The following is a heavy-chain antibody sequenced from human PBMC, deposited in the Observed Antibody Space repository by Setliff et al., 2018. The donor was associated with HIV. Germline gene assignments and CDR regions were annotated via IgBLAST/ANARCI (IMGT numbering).Heavy chain of an antibody. Sequence: SETLSLTCAVYGGSFSGYYWSWIRQPPGKGLEWIGEVTHSGRTNHNPSLESRVTTSVDTSKKQFSLRLTSVTAADTAVYYCARGVRDNSGWSSYYFDYWGQGTLVT. D-gene: IGHD6-19*01. CDR3: ARGVRDNSGWSSYYFDY. CDR2: VTHSGRT. J-gene: IGHJ4*02. V-gene: IGHV4-34*01. CDR1: GGSFSGYY.